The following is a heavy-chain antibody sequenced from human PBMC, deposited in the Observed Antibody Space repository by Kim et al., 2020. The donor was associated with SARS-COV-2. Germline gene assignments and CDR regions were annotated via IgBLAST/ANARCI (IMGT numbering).Heavy chain of an antibody. CDR1: GFTFSSYG. V-gene: IGHV3-30*03. CDR2: ISYDGSNK. CDR3: ARDHGGSNYYYYGMTS. J-gene: IGHJ6*02. D-gene: IGHD1-26*01. Sequence: GGSLRLSCAASGFTFSSYGMHWVRQAPGKGLEWVAVISYDGSNKYYADSVKGRFTISRDNSKNTLYLQMNSLRAEDTAVYFCARDHGGSNYYYYGMTSGAKGPRSPSP.